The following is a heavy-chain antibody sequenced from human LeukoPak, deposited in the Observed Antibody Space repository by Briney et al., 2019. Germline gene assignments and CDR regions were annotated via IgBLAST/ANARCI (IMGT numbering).Heavy chain of an antibody. CDR1: GFTSSDNF. CDR3: ARGRSRFDY. CDR2: IKEDGNEK. V-gene: IGHV3-7*01. D-gene: IGHD3-10*01. Sequence: GGSLRLSCAASGFTSSDNFMSWIRQAPGKGLEWVANIKEDGNEKYYVDSVKGRFTISRDNAKNSLYLQMNSLRAEDTAVYFCARGRSRFDYWGQGILVTVSS. J-gene: IGHJ4*02.